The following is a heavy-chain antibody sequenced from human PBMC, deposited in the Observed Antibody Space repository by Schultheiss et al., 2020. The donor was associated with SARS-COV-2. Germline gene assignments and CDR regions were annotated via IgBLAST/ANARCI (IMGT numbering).Heavy chain of an antibody. J-gene: IGHJ4*02. Sequence: GGSLRLSCAASGSTFSSYAMSWVRQAPGKGLEWVSSISGSGDITYYADSVKGRFTISRDNSKNTLYLQIHSLTAEDTAVYYCAPPPVTNGYWGQGTLVTVSS. D-gene: IGHD4-17*01. CDR2: ISGSGDIT. CDR3: APPPVTNGY. CDR1: GSTFSSYA. V-gene: IGHV3-23*01.